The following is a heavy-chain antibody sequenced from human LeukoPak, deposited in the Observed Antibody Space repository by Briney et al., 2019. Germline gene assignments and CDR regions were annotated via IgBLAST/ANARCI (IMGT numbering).Heavy chain of an antibody. CDR3: ARAVGPRGGNWFDP. CDR1: GYTFTSYF. CDR2: ANTSSGST. J-gene: IGHJ5*02. Sequence: GASVKVSCKASGYTFTSYFMHWVRQAPGQGLEWMGVANTSSGSTTYSQKFQGRVTMTRDTSTSTVYMDLSSLRSEDTALYYCARAVGPRGGNWFDPWGQGTLVTVSS. D-gene: IGHD1-26*01. V-gene: IGHV1-46*01.